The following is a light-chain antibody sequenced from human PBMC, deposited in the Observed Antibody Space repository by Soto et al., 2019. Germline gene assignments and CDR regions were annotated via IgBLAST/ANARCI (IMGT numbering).Light chain of an antibody. CDR3: QSYDRSLSGSV. V-gene: IGLV1-40*01. Sequence: QSVLTQPPSVSGAPGKRVTISCTGSSSNIGAGYDVHWYQHLPGKAPKLLIYANSNRPSGVPDRFSGSKSGTSASLAITGLQAEDEADYYCQSYDRSLSGSVFGGGTKLTVL. CDR2: ANS. CDR1: SSNIGAGYD. J-gene: IGLJ3*02.